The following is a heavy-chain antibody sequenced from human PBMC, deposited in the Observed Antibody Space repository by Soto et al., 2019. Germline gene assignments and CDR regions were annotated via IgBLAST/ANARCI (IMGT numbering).Heavy chain of an antibody. D-gene: IGHD4-17*01. CDR3: ARDRVVTTVTTPFDY. J-gene: IGHJ4*02. V-gene: IGHV1-2*02. Sequence: QVQLVQSGAEVKKPGASVKVSCTASGYTFTGDYMHWVRQAPGQGLEWMGWINPNSGGTNYAQKFQGRDTMNRDTSISTAYMELSRLRSDDTAVYYCARDRVVTTVTTPFDYWGQGTLVTVSS. CDR2: INPNSGGT. CDR1: GYTFTGDY.